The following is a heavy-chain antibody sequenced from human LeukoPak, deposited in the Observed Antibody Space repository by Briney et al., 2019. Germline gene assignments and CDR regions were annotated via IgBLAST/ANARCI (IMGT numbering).Heavy chain of an antibody. CDR1: GYTFTSYY. CDR2: IIPIFGTA. CDR3: AREMGGITMVRGILDV. Sequence: ASVKVSCKASGYTFTSYYMHWVRQAPGQGLEWMGGIIPIFGTANYAQKFQGRVTITADESTSTAYMELSSLRSEDTAVYYCAREMGGITMVRGILDVWGNGTTVTVSS. J-gene: IGHJ6*04. V-gene: IGHV1-69*13. D-gene: IGHD3-10*01.